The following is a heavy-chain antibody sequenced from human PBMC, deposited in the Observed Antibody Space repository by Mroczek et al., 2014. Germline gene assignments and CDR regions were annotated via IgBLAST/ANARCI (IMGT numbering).Heavy chain of an antibody. V-gene: IGHV4-61*02. J-gene: IGHJ4*02. CDR3: ARGGFWAPARDSSGWRPFDY. CDR2: IYTSGST. D-gene: IGHD6-19*01. Sequence: QVQLQQWGPGLVKPSQTLSLTCTVSGGSISSGSYYWSWIRQPAGKGLEWIGRIYTSGSTNYNPSLKSRVTISVDTSKNQFSLKLSSVTAADTAVYYCARGGFWAPARDSSGWRPFDYWGQGTLVTVSS. CDR1: GGSISSGSYY.